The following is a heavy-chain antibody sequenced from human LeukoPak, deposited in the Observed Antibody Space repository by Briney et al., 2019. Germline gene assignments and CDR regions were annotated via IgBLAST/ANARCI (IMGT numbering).Heavy chain of an antibody. J-gene: IGHJ4*02. CDR3: AKDSGYYSDSSGYPLFDY. CDR2: ISYDGSNK. V-gene: IGHV3-30*18. D-gene: IGHD3-22*01. Sequence: GRSLRLSCAASGFTFSSYGMHWVRQAPGKGLEWVAVISYDGSNKYYADSVKGRFTISRDNSKNTLYLQMTSLRAEDAAVYYCAKDSGYYSDSSGYPLFDYWGQGTLVTVSS. CDR1: GFTFSSYG.